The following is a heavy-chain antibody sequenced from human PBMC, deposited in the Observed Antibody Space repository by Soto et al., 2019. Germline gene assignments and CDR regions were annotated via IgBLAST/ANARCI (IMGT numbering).Heavy chain of an antibody. CDR2: IYYSGST. CDR3: ARPLSGAYGMDV. Sequence: SETLSLTCTVSGGSISSSSYYWGWIRQPPGKGLEWIGSIYYSGSTYYNPSLKSRVTISVDTSKNQFSLKLSSVTAADTAVYYCARPLSGAYGMDVWGQGTTVPVSS. V-gene: IGHV4-39*01. D-gene: IGHD4-17*01. CDR1: GGSISSSSYY. J-gene: IGHJ6*02.